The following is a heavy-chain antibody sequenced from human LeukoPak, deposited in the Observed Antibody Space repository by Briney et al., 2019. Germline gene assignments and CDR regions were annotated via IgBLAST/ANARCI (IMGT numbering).Heavy chain of an antibody. J-gene: IGHJ4*02. CDR2: IPYDGSAE. CDR1: GFTFSSFG. D-gene: IGHD3-10*01. Sequence: PGGSLRLSCAASGFTFSSFGMHWVRQAPGKGLEWVTFIPYDGSAEYYADSVKGRFTISRDNSKNTLYLQMNSPRAEDTAIYYCTSSGSYRDFDYWGQGTLVTVSS. V-gene: IGHV3-30*02. CDR3: TSSGSYRDFDY.